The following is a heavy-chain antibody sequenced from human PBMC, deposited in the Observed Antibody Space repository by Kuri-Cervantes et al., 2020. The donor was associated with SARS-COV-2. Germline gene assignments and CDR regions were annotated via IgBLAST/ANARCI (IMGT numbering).Heavy chain of an antibody. V-gene: IGHV1-2*02. CDR1: GYTFTSYD. CDR3: ARAAEDSSGYYYGVYDY. D-gene: IGHD3-22*01. CDR2: MNPNSGGT. J-gene: IGHJ4*02. Sequence: ASVKVSCKASGYTFTSYDINWVRQATGQGLEWMGWMNPNSGGTNYAQKFQGRVTMTRDTSISTAYMELSRLRSDDTAVYYCARAAEDSSGYYYGVYDYWGQGTLVTVSS.